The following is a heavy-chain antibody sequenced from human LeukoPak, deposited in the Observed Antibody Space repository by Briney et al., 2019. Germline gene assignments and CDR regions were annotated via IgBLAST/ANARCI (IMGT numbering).Heavy chain of an antibody. CDR3: ARDVAYSSGWTDAFDI. Sequence: GGSLRLSCAASGFTVSSNYMSWVRQAPGKGLEWVSVIYSGGSTYYADSVKGRFTISRDNYKPTLYLQMNSQSGEDTAVYYCARDVAYSSGWTDAFDIWGEGTMVTVSS. V-gene: IGHV3-66*01. J-gene: IGHJ3*02. D-gene: IGHD6-19*01. CDR2: IYSGGST. CDR1: GFTVSSNY.